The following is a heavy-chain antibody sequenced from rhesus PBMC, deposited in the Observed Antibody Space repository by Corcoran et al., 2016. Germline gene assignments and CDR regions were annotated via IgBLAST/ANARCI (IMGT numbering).Heavy chain of an antibody. Sequence: QVQLQESGPGLVKPSETLSLPCAVSGGSISSGYYYWSWIRQPPGKGLGWIGYIPSMGRTSNNPSLQSRVTISRDTSNSQFSLKRSSVTAADTAVYYCARGCIVGTRRGRYFDYWGQGVLVTVSS. D-gene: IGHD1-44*01. CDR3: ARGCIVGTRRGRYFDY. V-gene: IGHV4-122*02. J-gene: IGHJ4*01. CDR2: IPSMGRT. CDR1: GGSISSGYYY.